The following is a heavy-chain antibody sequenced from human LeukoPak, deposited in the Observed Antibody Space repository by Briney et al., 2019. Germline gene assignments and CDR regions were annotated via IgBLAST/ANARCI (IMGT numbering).Heavy chain of an antibody. CDR2: IKQDGSEK. J-gene: IGHJ6*02. V-gene: IGHV3-7*01. D-gene: IGHD4-11*01. CDR3: ARALHRYYSNYVGGALRYGMDV. Sequence: PGGSLRLSCAASGFTFSSYWMSWVRQAPGKGLEWVANIKQDGSEKYYVDSVKGRFTISRDNAKNSLYLQMNSLRAGDTAVYYCARALHRYYSNYVGGALRYGMDVWGQGTTVTVSS. CDR1: GFTFSSYW.